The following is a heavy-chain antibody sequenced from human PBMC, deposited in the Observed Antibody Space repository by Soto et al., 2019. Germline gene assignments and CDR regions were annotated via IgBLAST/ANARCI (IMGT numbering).Heavy chain of an antibody. CDR1: GYTFTSSG. D-gene: IGHD3-3*01. Sequence: GASVKVSCKASGYTFTSSGITWVRQAPGQGLEWMGWISAYNGNTNYAQKLQGRVTMTTDTSTSTAYMELRSLRSDDTAVYYCARGGYDFWSGYSLDYWGQGTQVTVSS. V-gene: IGHV1-18*01. CDR3: ARGGYDFWSGYSLDY. CDR2: ISAYNGNT. J-gene: IGHJ4*02.